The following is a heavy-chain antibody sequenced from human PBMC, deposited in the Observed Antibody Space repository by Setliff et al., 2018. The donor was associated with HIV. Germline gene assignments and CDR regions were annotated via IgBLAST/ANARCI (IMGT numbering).Heavy chain of an antibody. CDR2: IYYSGST. J-gene: IGHJ4*02. CDR1: GGSINTGSYY. CDR3: ARHDTEYSSYPIDY. V-gene: IGHV4-39*01. Sequence: SETLSLTCTVSGGSINTGSYYWGWIRQPPGKGLESIGTIYYSGSTYYKSSLKSRLTISVDTSKNQFSLKLSSVTAADTAVYYCARHDTEYSSYPIDYWGQGNLVTVSS. D-gene: IGHD6-6*01.